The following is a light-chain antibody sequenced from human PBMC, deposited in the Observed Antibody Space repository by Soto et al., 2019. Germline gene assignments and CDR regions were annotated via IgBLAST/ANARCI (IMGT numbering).Light chain of an antibody. V-gene: IGLV1-44*01. CDR1: SANIGSND. CDR2: SDD. J-gene: IGLJ2*01. Sequence: QFVLTQPPSASGTPGQRVTISCSGSSANIGSNDVNWYQQLPKTAPKLLIYSDDQRPSGVPDRFSGSKSGTSASLAISGLQSEDESDYYCAAWDDSLNAVVFGGGTKLTVL. CDR3: AAWDDSLNAVV.